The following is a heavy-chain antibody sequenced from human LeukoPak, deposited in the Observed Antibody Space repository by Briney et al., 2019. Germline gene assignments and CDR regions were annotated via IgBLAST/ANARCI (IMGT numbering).Heavy chain of an antibody. CDR1: GFTFSSYG. D-gene: IGHD6-13*01. CDR2: ISYDGSNK. V-gene: IGHV3-30*03. Sequence: GGSLRLSCAASGFTFSSYGMHWVRQAPGKGLEWVAVISYDGSNKYYADSVKGRFTISRDNSKNTLYLQMNSLRAEDTAVYYCARLANTIAAAGPFDYWGQGTLVTVSS. CDR3: ARLANTIAAAGPFDY. J-gene: IGHJ4*02.